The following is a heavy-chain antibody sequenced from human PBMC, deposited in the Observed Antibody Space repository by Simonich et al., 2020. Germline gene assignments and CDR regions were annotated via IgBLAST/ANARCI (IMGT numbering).Heavy chain of an antibody. CDR2: ITYDGSNK. D-gene: IGHD7-27*01. V-gene: IGHV3-30*07. Sequence: QVQLVEAGGGVVQPGRSLRLSWAASGFTVSSYAMHGVRQAPGKGVEWVAVITYDGSNKVYADSGKGRFTISRDNSKNTLYLKMSSLRAEDTAVYYCATDQTGDHRAFDIWGQGTMVTVSS. J-gene: IGHJ3*02. CDR1: GFTVSSYA. CDR3: ATDQTGDHRAFDI.